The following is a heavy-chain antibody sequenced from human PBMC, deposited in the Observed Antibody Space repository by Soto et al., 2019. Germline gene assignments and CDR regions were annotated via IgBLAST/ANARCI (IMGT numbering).Heavy chain of an antibody. Sequence: ASETLSLTCTVSGGSISSYYWSWIRQPPGKGLEWIGYIYYSGSTNYNPSLKSRVTVSVDTSKNQFSLKLSSVTAADTAVYYCARGYGSDYYYYMDVWGKGTTVTVSS. D-gene: IGHD6-13*01. J-gene: IGHJ6*03. V-gene: IGHV4-59*12. CDR1: GGSISSYY. CDR3: ARGYGSDYYYYMDV. CDR2: IYYSGST.